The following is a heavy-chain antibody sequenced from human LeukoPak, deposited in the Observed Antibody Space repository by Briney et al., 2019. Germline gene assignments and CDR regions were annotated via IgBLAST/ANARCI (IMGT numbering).Heavy chain of an antibody. Sequence: PSQTLSLTCTVSGGSISSGSYYWSWIRQPAGKGLEWIGRIYTSGSTNYNPSLKSRVTISVDTSKNQFSLKLSSVTAADTAVYYCAIGPWKVAGSHGAFGIWGQGTMVTVSS. CDR2: IYTSGST. CDR1: GGSISSGSYY. CDR3: AIGPWKVAGSHGAFGI. V-gene: IGHV4-61*02. J-gene: IGHJ3*02. D-gene: IGHD6-19*01.